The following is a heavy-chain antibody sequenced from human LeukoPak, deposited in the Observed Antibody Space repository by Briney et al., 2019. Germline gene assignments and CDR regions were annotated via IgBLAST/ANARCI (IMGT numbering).Heavy chain of an antibody. V-gene: IGHV4-59*12. CDR2: IYYSGTT. Sequence: TTSETLSLTCTVSGGSISTYYWSWIRQPPGKGLEWIGYIYYSGTTNYSPSLKSRVTMSVDTSKNQFSLKLSSVTAADTAVYYCARETSVVVIAPPHFDYWGQGTLVTVSS. J-gene: IGHJ4*02. D-gene: IGHD2-21*01. CDR3: ARETSVVVIAPPHFDY. CDR1: GGSISTYY.